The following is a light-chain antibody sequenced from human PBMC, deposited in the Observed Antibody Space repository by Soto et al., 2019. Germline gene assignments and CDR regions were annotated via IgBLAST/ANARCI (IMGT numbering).Light chain of an antibody. CDR3: QHYGTPPYT. CDR1: QIIGSIY. V-gene: IGKV3-20*01. CDR2: VAS. Sequence: DIVLTQSPGTLSLSPGERATLSCRASQIIGSIYLGWYQQKPGQAPRLLIYVASSRATGIPDRFSGRGSGTGFTLTISRLEPEDFAVYYCQHYGTPPYTFGQGTKLEIK. J-gene: IGKJ2*01.